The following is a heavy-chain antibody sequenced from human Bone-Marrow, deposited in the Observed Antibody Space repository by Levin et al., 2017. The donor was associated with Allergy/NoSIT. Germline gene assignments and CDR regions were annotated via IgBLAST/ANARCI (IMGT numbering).Heavy chain of an antibody. Sequence: GESLKISCAASGFSVGSHYMSWVRQAPGKGLEWVSVIYSGGSTYYADSVKGRFTISRDNSKNTLYLQMDSLRGEDTAVYYCAKFVAAAGTVGGDYFDFWGQGTLVTVSS. CDR3: AKFVAAAGTVGGDYFDF. J-gene: IGHJ4*02. D-gene: IGHD6-13*01. CDR2: IYSGGST. V-gene: IGHV3-53*01. CDR1: GFSVGSHY.